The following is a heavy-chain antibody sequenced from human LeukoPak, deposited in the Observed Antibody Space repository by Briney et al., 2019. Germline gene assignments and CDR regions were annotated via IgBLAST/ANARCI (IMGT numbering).Heavy chain of an antibody. D-gene: IGHD6-13*01. Sequence: SETLSLTCTVSGGSIRSYYWSWIRQPPGKGLEWIGYIYYSGSTNYNPSLKSRVTISVDTSKNQFSLKLSSVTAADTAVYYCARRSSSWYGYYYYYYMDVWGKGTTVTVSS. CDR2: IYYSGST. V-gene: IGHV4-59*01. J-gene: IGHJ6*03. CDR3: ARRSSSWYGYYYYYYMDV. CDR1: GGSIRSYY.